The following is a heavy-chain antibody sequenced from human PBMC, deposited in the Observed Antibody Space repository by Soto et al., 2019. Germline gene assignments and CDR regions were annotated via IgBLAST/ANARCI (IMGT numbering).Heavy chain of an antibody. CDR3: ARVVATVAGPYGMDV. D-gene: IGHD6-19*01. CDR1: GYTFTSYV. Sequence: HVQLVQYGAEVKKPGASVNVSCRASGYTFTSYVISWVRQAPGQGLEWMGWISAYNGNTNFAQKLQCRVTMPTDTSTSTAYMELRSLSSDDTAVYYCARVVATVAGPYGMDVWGQGTTVTVSS. V-gene: IGHV1-18*01. J-gene: IGHJ6*02. CDR2: ISAYNGNT.